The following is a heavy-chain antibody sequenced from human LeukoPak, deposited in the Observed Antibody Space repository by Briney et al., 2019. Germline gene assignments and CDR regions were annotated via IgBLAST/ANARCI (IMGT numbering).Heavy chain of an antibody. CDR1: GFTFSTYG. V-gene: IGHV3-23*01. D-gene: IGHD6-13*01. CDR2: ITGSGGST. Sequence: GGSLRLSCAASGFTFSTYGMSWVRQAPGKGLEWAAAITGSGGSTFYADSVKGRFTISRDNSKNTLFLQMNSLTAEDTAVYYCARASRDRSWYIDDCWGQGTLVTVSS. CDR3: ARASRDRSWYIDDC. J-gene: IGHJ4*02.